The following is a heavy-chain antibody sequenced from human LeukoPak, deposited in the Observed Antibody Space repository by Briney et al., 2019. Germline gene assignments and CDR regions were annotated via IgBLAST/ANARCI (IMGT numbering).Heavy chain of an antibody. J-gene: IGHJ4*02. CDR3: ARGYGYYFDS. Sequence: SETLSLTCTVSGGSISSYYWSWIRQPPGKGLEWIRYIYYSGSTNYNPSLQSRVAISVDTSKSQSSLKLSSVTAADTAMYYCARGYGYYFDSWGQGTLVTVSS. V-gene: IGHV4-59*01. CDR2: IYYSGST. D-gene: IGHD4-17*01. CDR1: GGSISSYY.